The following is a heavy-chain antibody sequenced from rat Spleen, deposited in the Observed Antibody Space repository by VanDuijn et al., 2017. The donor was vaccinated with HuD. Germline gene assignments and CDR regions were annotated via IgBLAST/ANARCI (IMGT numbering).Heavy chain of an antibody. CDR3: ARHDYSGDVDFEY. CDR2: MRYNGDT. J-gene: IGHJ2*01. V-gene: IGHV2-63*01. D-gene: IGHD1-1*01. Sequence: QVQLKESGPGLVQPSQTLSLTCTVSGFSLIRYNVHWVRQPPGKGLEWMGIMRYNGDTSYNSALKSRLGIRRDTYKNQVFLKMNSLQPEDTGTYCCARHDYSGDVDFEYWGQGVRVTVSS. CDR1: GFSLIRYN.